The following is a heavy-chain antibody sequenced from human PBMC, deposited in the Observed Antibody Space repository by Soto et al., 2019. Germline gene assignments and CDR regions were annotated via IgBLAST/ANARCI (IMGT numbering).Heavy chain of an antibody. D-gene: IGHD3-3*01. CDR2: IWYDGSLE. J-gene: IGHJ4*02. V-gene: IGHV3-33*03. CDR3: AKPSYDFSSGYYHLFDY. CDR1: GFSFSSFG. Sequence: QVQLVESGGGVVQPGRSLRLSCAASGFSFSSFGMHWVRQAPGKGLEWVAIIWYDGSLEYYADSVKGRFTISRDNSKNTLYLKMNGLRVEDTAVYYCAKPSYDFSSGYYHLFDYWGQGTLVTVSS.